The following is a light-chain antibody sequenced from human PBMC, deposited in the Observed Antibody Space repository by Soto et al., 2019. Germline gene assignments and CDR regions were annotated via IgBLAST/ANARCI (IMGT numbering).Light chain of an antibody. V-gene: IGKV1-6*01. CDR3: LEDYNYPWT. CDR2: AAS. J-gene: IGKJ1*01. CDR1: QGISNV. Sequence: AIQMTQSPSSLSASVGDRVTITCRASQGISNVLGWYQQKPGKAPTLLIYAASSLQSGVPSRFSGSGSGRDFTGTISSLQTEDFATYYELEDYNYPWTFGQGTKVVIK.